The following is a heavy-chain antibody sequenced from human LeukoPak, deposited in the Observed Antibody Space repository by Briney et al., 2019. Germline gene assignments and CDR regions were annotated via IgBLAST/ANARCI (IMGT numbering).Heavy chain of an antibody. CDR2: ISGSGGST. CDR1: GFTFSSYA. Sequence: PGGSLTLPCAASGFTFSSYAVSWIRQAPGKGLEGVSAISGSGGSTYYADSVKGRFTIYRDNSKNTLYLQMNSLRAEDTAAYYCAKGAAGSGYSFFDYWGQGTLVTVSS. CDR3: AKGAAGSGYSFFDY. D-gene: IGHD3-22*01. V-gene: IGHV3-23*01. J-gene: IGHJ4*02.